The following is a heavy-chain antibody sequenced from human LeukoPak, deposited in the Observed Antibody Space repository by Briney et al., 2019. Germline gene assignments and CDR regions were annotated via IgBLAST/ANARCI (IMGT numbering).Heavy chain of an antibody. J-gene: IGHJ4*02. D-gene: IGHD1-26*01. CDR3: ARVGAQGEYFDY. V-gene: IGHV4-59*01. Sequence: NPSETLSLTCTVSGGSISSYYWSWIRQPPGRGLEWIGYIYYSGSTNYNPSLKSRVTISVDTSKNQFSLKLSSVTAADTAVYYCARVGAQGEYFDYWGQGTLVTVSS. CDR2: IYYSGST. CDR1: GGSISSYY.